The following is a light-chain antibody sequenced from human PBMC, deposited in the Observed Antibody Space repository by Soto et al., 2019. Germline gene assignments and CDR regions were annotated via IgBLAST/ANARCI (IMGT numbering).Light chain of an antibody. V-gene: IGKV1-5*03. CDR3: QHYNSYSEA. CDR2: KAS. J-gene: IGKJ1*01. Sequence: DIQIGQAPSTQCGPIREKLTITCRASQTISSWLAWYQQKPGKAPKLLIYKASTLKSGVPSRFSGSGSGTEFTLTISSLQPDDFATYYCQHYNSYSEAFGQGTKVDI. CDR1: QTISSW.